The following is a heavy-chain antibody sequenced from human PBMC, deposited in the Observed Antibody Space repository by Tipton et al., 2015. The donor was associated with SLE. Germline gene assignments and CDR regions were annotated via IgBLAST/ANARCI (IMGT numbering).Heavy chain of an antibody. V-gene: IGHV1-46*01. Sequence: QSGAEVKEPGASVKVSCMASGYTFTTYYIHWVRQAPGHGLEWMGIINPSDGTTRYPQKFQDRVTLTTDTSTTTAYMELRSLTSDDTAVYYCARDGGSLDYLGQGTLVTVSS. CDR3: ARDGGSLDY. D-gene: IGHD3-16*01. CDR1: GYTFTTYY. J-gene: IGHJ4*02. CDR2: INPSDGTT.